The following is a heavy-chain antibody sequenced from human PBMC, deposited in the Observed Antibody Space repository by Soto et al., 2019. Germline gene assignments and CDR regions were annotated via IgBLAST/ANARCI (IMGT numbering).Heavy chain of an antibody. CDR2: ISSSSGYT. CDR3: ARGGTTVTDF. V-gene: IGHV3-11*06. J-gene: IGHJ4*02. D-gene: IGHD4-17*01. Sequence: QVQLVESGGGLVKPGGSLRLSCVASGFTFNDYYMSWIRQAPGKGLEWVSYISSSSGYTNYADSVNGRFTITRDNARNSLYLQMNSVRTEDSAVYYCARGGTTVTDFWGQGTLVTVSS. CDR1: GFTFNDYY.